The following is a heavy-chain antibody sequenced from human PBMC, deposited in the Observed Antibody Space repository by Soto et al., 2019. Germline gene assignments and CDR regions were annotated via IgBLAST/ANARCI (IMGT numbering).Heavy chain of an antibody. V-gene: IGHV1-69*13. CDR1: GGPFSMYA. J-gene: IGHJ6*03. CDR2: IIPIFGTA. Sequence: ASGKVSYKDSGGPFSMYAISWVRQAPGQGLEWMGGIIPIFGTANYAQKFQGRVTITADESTSTAYMELSGLRSEDTAVYYCAATYYDILTGYLTPGPLQSYFFYCIDVWGQRTSVTVSS. D-gene: IGHD3-9*01. CDR3: AATYYDILTGYLTPGPLQSYFFYCIDV.